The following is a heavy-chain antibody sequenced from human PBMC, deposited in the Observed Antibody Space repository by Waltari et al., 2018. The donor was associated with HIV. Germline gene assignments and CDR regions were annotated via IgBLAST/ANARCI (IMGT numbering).Heavy chain of an antibody. CDR1: GGSIRSRSYY. J-gene: IGHJ5*02. CDR2: IYYSGST. D-gene: IGHD1-26*01. V-gene: IGHV4-39*01. CDR3: ARRGGIGIVGASRHWFDP. Sequence: QLQLQESGPGLVKPSETLSLTCTVPGGSIRSRSYYWGWVRPPPGQGLEWFGSIYYSGSTYYNPSLKSRVTISVDTSKNQFSLKLSSVTAADTAVYYCARRGGIGIVGASRHWFDPWGQGTLVTVSS.